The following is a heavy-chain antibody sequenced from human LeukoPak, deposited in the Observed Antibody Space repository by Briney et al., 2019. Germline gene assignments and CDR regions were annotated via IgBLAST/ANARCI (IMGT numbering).Heavy chain of an antibody. Sequence: SETLSLTCTVYGGSFSGYYWSWIRQPPGKGLEWIGEINHSGSTNYNSSLKSRVTISVDTSKNQFSLKLSSVTAADTAVYYCARVYSPRYQLLWYAWFDPWGQGTLVTVSS. V-gene: IGHV4-34*01. CDR3: ARVYSPRYQLLWYAWFDP. CDR2: INHSGST. D-gene: IGHD2-2*01. CDR1: GGSFSGYY. J-gene: IGHJ5*02.